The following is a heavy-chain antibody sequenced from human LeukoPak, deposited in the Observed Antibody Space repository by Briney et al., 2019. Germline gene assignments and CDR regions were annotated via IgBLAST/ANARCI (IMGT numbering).Heavy chain of an antibody. D-gene: IGHD3-3*01. CDR1: GYSFTGFW. CDR2: IYPGDSDT. V-gene: IGHV5-51*01. Sequence: GESLKISCKASGYSFTGFWIGWVRQMPGKGLEWMGIIYPGDSDTRYSPSFQGQVTISADKSISTAYLQWSSLKASDTAMYYCARHPYYDFWSGYPHFDYWGQGTLVTVSS. CDR3: ARHPYYDFWSGYPHFDY. J-gene: IGHJ4*02.